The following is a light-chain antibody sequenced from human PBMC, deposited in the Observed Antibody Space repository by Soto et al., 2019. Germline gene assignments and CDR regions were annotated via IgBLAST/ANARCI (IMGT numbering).Light chain of an antibody. Sequence: DIHLTQSPSPLSASVLDIVTITFRASQGISTYLNWYQQKPGKAPKLLIYAASSLQSGVPSRFSGSESETDFTLTISSLQPEDFANYSCQQSYSTTWTFGQGTKVDI. CDR3: QQSYSTTWT. CDR1: QGISTY. J-gene: IGKJ1*01. CDR2: AAS. V-gene: IGKV1-39*01.